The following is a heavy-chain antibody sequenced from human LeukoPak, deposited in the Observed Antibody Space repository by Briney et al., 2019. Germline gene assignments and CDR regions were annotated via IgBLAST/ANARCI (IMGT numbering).Heavy chain of an antibody. J-gene: IGHJ2*01. CDR2: IKTDGSEK. CDR1: GFTFSSYW. CDR3: ARGHWFLGL. Sequence: GGSLRLSCAASGFTFSSYWMSWFRQIPGKGLEWLGNIKTDGSEKYYLDSVRGRFTISRDNAKNSLYLQMNDLRAEDTAVYYCARGHWFLGLWGRGTLVTVSS. V-gene: IGHV3-7*01.